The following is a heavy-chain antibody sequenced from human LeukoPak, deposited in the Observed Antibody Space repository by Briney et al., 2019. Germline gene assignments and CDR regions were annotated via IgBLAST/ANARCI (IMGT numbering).Heavy chain of an antibody. D-gene: IGHD3-10*01. Sequence: SETLSLTCTVSGGSISSYYWSWIRQPPGKGLEWIGYIYYSGSTNYNPSLKSRVTISLDTSKNQFSLRLTSVTAADTAMYYCTRDSGTTGEVKFDPWGQGTLVTVSS. CDR3: TRDSGTTGEVKFDP. V-gene: IGHV4-59*12. CDR1: GGSISSYY. J-gene: IGHJ5*02. CDR2: IYYSGST.